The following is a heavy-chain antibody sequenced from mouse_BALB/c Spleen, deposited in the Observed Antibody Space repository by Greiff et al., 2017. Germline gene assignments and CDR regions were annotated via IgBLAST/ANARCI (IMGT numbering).Heavy chain of an antibody. Sequence: VQLQQSGAELVRPGASVTLSCKASGYTFTDYEMHWVKQTPVHGLEWIGAIDPETGGTAYNQKFKGKATLTADKSSSTAYMELRSLTSEDSAVYYCTSPTTVVAKGFAYWGQGTLVTVSA. CDR3: TSPTTVVAKGFAY. V-gene: IGHV1-15*01. CDR2: IDPETGGT. D-gene: IGHD1-1*01. CDR1: GYTFTDYE. J-gene: IGHJ3*01.